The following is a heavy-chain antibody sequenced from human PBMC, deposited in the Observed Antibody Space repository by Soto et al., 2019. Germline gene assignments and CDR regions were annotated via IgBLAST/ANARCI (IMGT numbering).Heavy chain of an antibody. V-gene: IGHV1-18*01. CDR2: ISAYNGNT. CDR1: GYTFTSYG. Sequence: QVQLVQSGAEVKKPGASVKVSCKASGYTFTSYGISWVRQAPGQGLEWMGWISAYNGNTNYAQQLQGRVTMTTDTSTSTAYMELRSLRSDDTAVYYCARDLWSEYSSSWYGNDYWGQGTLVTVSS. CDR3: ARDLWSEYSSSWYGNDY. J-gene: IGHJ4*02. D-gene: IGHD6-13*01.